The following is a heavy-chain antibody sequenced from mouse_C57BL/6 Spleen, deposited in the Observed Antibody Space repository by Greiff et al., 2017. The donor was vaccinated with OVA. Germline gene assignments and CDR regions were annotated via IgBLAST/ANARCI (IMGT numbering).Heavy chain of an antibody. CDR2: INPNNGGT. J-gene: IGHJ3*01. V-gene: IGHV1-26*01. CDR1: GYTFTDYY. Sequence: EVQLQQSGPELVKPGASVKISCKASGYTFTDYYMNWVKQSHGKSLEWIGDINPNNGGTSYNQKFKGKATLTVDKSSSTAYMELRSLTSEDSAVYYCARSGAYDSNYGAWCAYWGQGTLVTVSA. D-gene: IGHD2-5*01. CDR3: ARSGAYDSNYGAWCAY.